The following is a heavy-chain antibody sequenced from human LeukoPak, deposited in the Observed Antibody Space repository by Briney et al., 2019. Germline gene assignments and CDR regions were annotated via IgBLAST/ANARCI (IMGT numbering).Heavy chain of an antibody. V-gene: IGHV4-38-2*02. J-gene: IGHJ6*03. CDR1: GYSISSGYY. Sequence: SETLSLTCTVSGYSISSGYYWGWIRQPPGKGLEWIGSIHYSGSTYYNPSLKSRVTISVDTSKNQFSLKLSSVTAADTAVYYCARLEGGIPPVYYYYMDVWGKGTTVTISS. CDR3: ARLEGGIPPVYYYYMDV. D-gene: IGHD3-16*01. CDR2: IHYSGST.